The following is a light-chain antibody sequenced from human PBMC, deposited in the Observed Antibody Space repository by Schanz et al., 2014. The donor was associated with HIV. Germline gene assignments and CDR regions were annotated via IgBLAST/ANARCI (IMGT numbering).Light chain of an antibody. CDR1: SNDVGVYNY. V-gene: IGLV2-14*03. CDR2: DVN. J-gene: IGLJ3*02. CDR3: SSFAGSNIPWV. Sequence: QSVLTQPASVSGSPGQSITISCTGTSNDVGVYNYVSWYQHHPGKAPKLMIYDVNNRPSGASNRFSGSKSGNTASLTISGLQAEDEADYYCSSFAGSNIPWVFGGGTKVTVL.